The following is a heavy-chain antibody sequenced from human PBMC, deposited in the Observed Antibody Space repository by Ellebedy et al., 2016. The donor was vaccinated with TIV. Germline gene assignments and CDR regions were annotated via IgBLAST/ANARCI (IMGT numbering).Heavy chain of an antibody. D-gene: IGHD3-10*01. Sequence: GESLKISCAASGFTLRSYGMNWVRQAPGKGLEWVSAISGGGGTSDYADSVKGRFTISRDNSKNTLYLQMNSLSDEDTAVYYCAKRVTMVREVITYYHYTMDVWGQGTTVTVSS. J-gene: IGHJ6*02. V-gene: IGHV3-23*01. CDR3: AKRVTMVREVITYYHYTMDV. CDR1: GFTLRSYG. CDR2: ISGGGGTS.